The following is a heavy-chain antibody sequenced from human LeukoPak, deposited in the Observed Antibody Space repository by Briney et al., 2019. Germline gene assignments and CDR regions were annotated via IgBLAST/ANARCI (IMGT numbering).Heavy chain of an antibody. CDR1: GFTFSSRG. CDR3: ARGGVYYYGMGV. J-gene: IGHJ6*02. CDR2: VSPSGDIT. V-gene: IGHV3-23*01. Sequence: GGSLRLSCAASGFTFSSRGMDWVRPAPGMGLEWVSGVSPSGDITYYADSVKGRFAISRDNSRNTVYFQLNSLRAEDTAVYYCARGGVYYYGMGVWGQGTTVTVSS. D-gene: IGHD3-10*01.